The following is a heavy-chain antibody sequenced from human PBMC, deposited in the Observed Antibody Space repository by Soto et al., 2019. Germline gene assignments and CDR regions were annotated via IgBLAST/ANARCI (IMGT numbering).Heavy chain of an antibody. D-gene: IGHD4-4*01. V-gene: IGHV3-30*18. J-gene: IGHJ4*02. CDR2: ISYDGSNK. CDR3: AKGTTVTIWLFDY. CDR1: GFTISSYG. Sequence: GGSLRLSCAASGFTISSYGMHWVRQAPGKGLEWVAVISYDGSNKYYADSVKGRFTISRDNSKNTLYLQMNSLRAEDTAVYYCAKGTTVTIWLFDYWGQGTLVTVSS.